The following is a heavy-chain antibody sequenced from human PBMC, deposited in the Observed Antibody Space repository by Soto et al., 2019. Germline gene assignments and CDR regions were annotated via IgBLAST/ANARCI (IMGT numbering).Heavy chain of an antibody. V-gene: IGHV4-4*02. J-gene: IGHJ6*02. CDR3: ARLKGPDHYGLDA. Sequence: QVQLQESGPGLVKPSGTLSLTCGVSGDSITSTNWWSWVRQPPGRGLEWIGEIYHSGTTHYNPSLKSRITILLDESKNQFSLNLSSVTAADTAVYYCARLKGPDHYGLDAWGQGTTVSVFS. CDR1: GDSITSTNW. CDR2: IYHSGTT.